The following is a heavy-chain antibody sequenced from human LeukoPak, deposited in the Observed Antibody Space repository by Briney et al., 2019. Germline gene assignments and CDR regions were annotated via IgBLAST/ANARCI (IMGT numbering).Heavy chain of an antibody. V-gene: IGHV3-23*01. CDR1: GFTFSIST. J-gene: IGHJ3*02. D-gene: IGHD4-17*01. Sequence: QSGGSLRLSCAASGFTFSISTMNWVRQAPGKGLEWVSSISGSGGSTQYADSVQGRFAISRDNSKNTLYLQMNSLRVEDTAVYFCARDPNGDYIGTFDMWGRGTMVSVSS. CDR2: ISGSGGST. CDR3: ARDPNGDYIGTFDM.